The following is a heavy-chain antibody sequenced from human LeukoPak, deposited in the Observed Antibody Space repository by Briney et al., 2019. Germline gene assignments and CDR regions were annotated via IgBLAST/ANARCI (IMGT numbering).Heavy chain of an antibody. Sequence: GGSLRLSCTGSGFIFSTYWMHWVRQAPGKGLVWVSRIKTDGTAKYYADSVKGRFAVSRDNAKNTLYLQMNSLRAGDTAVYYCAKDLRVQLPYYYYYYMDVWGKGTTVTVSS. CDR2: IKTDGTAK. D-gene: IGHD2-2*01. CDR1: GFIFSTYW. CDR3: AKDLRVQLPYYYYYYMDV. V-gene: IGHV3-74*01. J-gene: IGHJ6*03.